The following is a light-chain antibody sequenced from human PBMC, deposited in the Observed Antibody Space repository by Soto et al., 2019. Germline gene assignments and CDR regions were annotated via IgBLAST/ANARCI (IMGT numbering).Light chain of an antibody. CDR2: KAS. CDR3: QQYSTYPYI. V-gene: IGKV1-5*03. Sequence: DIQMTQSPSTLSASIGDRVTISCRASQNIGRWLAWYQQKPGKAPKLLIYKASTLESGVPSRFSGGGIGTEFSLSISSLQPDDFATYYCQQYSTYPYIFGQGTKVEIK. CDR1: QNIGRW. J-gene: IGKJ2*01.